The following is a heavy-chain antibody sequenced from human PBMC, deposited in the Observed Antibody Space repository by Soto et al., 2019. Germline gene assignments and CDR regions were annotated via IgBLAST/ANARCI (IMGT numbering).Heavy chain of an antibody. Sequence: PGGSLRLSCAASGFTFSSYDMHWVRQATGKGLEWVSAIGTAGDTYYPGSVKGRFTISRENAKNSLYLQMNSLRAEDTAVYYCARGNSDFWSGYQNWFDPWGQGTLVTVSS. V-gene: IGHV3-13*01. D-gene: IGHD3-3*01. CDR2: IGTAGDT. CDR1: GFTFSSYD. J-gene: IGHJ5*02. CDR3: ARGNSDFWSGYQNWFDP.